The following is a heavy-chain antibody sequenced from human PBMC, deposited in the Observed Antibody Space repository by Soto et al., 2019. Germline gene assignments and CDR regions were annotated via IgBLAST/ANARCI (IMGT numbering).Heavy chain of an antibody. Sequence: EVQLVESGGGLVQPGGSLRLSCAASGLTFSSYWMHWVRQAPGKVLVWVSRINTDGSSTTYADSVKGRFTISRDNTKNTLYLQMNSLRVEDTAVYYCARASGSNIHFDYWGQGTLVTVSS. CDR3: ARASGSNIHFDY. CDR2: INTDGSST. D-gene: IGHD1-26*01. J-gene: IGHJ4*02. V-gene: IGHV3-74*01. CDR1: GLTFSSYW.